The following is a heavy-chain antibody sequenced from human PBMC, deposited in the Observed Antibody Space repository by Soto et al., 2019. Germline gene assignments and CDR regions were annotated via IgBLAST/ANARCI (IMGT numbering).Heavy chain of an antibody. D-gene: IGHD3-10*01. CDR1: GFTFSSYA. CDR2: ISGSGGTA. V-gene: IGHV3-23*01. J-gene: IGHJ4*02. Sequence: EVQLLESGGGSVQPGGSLRLSCAASGFTFSSYAMHWVRRPPGKGLEWVSSISGSGGTAYYADSVKGRFSISRDSLVNTLYLQMNSLRAEDTAVYYCAKGRGQTCNIDYWGQGTLVTVSP. CDR3: AKGRGQTCNIDY.